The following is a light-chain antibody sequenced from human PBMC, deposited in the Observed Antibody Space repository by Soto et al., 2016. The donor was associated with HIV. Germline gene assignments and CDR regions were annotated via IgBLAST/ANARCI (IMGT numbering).Light chain of an antibody. CDR2: KAS. J-gene: IGKJ2*01. CDR3: QQYNDYLYT. V-gene: IGKV1-5*03. Sequence: DIRMTQSPSTLSASLGDRVTITCRASQSINKWLAWYQQKPGKAPNLLIYKASTSQSGVPSTFSGSGSGTEFTLTISSLQPDDFATYYCQQYNDYLYTFGQGTKLEIK. CDR1: QSINKW.